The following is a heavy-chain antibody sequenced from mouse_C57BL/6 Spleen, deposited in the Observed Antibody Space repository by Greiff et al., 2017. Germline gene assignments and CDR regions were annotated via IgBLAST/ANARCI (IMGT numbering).Heavy chain of an antibody. CDR3: SRGAYYSNHFDY. CDR1: GFTFSSYA. J-gene: IGHJ2*01. D-gene: IGHD2-5*01. V-gene: IGHV5-4*01. CDR2: ISAGGSYT. Sequence: EVQLVESGGGLVKPGGSLKLSCAASGFTFSSYAMSWVRQNPEKRLEWVATISAGGSYTYYPDNVKGRFTISRDNAKNNLYLQMSHLKSEDTALDYCSRGAYYSNHFDYWGQGTTLTVSS.